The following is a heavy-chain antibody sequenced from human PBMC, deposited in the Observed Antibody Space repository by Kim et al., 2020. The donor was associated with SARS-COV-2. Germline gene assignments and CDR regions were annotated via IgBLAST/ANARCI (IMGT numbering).Heavy chain of an antibody. CDR3: ARMRRELLDAFDI. J-gene: IGHJ3*02. D-gene: IGHD1-26*01. CDR2: IYYSGST. Sequence: SETLSLTCTVSGGSISSGGYYWSWIRQHPGKGLEWIGYIYYSGSTYYNPSLKSRVTISVDTSKNQFSLKLSSVTAADTAVYYCARMRRELLDAFDIWGQGTMVTVSS. V-gene: IGHV4-31*03. CDR1: GGSISSGGYY.